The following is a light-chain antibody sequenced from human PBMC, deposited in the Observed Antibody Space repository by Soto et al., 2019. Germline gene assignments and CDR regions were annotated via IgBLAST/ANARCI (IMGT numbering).Light chain of an antibody. J-gene: IGKJ1*01. CDR1: QSVGSNY. CDR2: DAS. Sequence: EIVLTQPPGTLSLSPGERATLSCRASQSVGSNYLAWYQQRPGQAPRLLIYDASSRATGVPDRFSGSGSGTDFTLTISRLEPEDFAVYYCQQYGGSPGTLGQGTKVDIK. CDR3: QQYGGSPGT. V-gene: IGKV3-20*01.